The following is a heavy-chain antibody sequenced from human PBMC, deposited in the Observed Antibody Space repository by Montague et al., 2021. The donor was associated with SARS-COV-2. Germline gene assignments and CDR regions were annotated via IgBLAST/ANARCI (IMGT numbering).Heavy chain of an antibody. J-gene: IGHJ4*02. D-gene: IGHD3-9*01. CDR2: ISSSMSYI. CDR1: GFTFSSYS. V-gene: IGHV3-21*01. CDR3: ARAGTYYDILTGYAELGYFDY. Sequence: SLRLSCAASGFTFSSYSMNWVRQAPGKGLEWVSSISSSMSYIYXXXSXXXRFXISRDNAKNSLYLQMNSLRAEDTAVYYCARAGTYYDILTGYAELGYFDYWGQGTLVTVSS.